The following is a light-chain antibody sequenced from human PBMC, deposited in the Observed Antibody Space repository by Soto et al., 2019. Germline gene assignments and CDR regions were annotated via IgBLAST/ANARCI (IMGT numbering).Light chain of an antibody. CDR2: GAS. CDR1: QSVSNNY. Sequence: EIVLTQSPGTLSLSPGERDTLSCRASQSVSNNYLARYQQKPGQAPRLLIYGASNRATGIPDRFSGSGSGTDFTLTISRLEPEDFAVYYCQQYGISGTFGQGAKVDIK. CDR3: QQYGISGT. V-gene: IGKV3-20*01. J-gene: IGKJ1*01.